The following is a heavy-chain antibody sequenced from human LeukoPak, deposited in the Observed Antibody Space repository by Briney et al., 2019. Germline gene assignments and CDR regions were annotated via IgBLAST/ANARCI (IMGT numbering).Heavy chain of an antibody. D-gene: IGHD3-10*01. Sequence: SETLSLTCAVYGGSFSGFYWNWIRQPPGKGLEWIGEINYSGRTSYNPSLKSRFTISADTSKNQYSLRLSSVTAADTAIYYCARGSAKLRGAKYLNYWGQGTLVTVSS. J-gene: IGHJ4*02. V-gene: IGHV4-34*01. CDR3: ARGSAKLRGAKYLNY. CDR1: GGSFSGFY. CDR2: INYSGRT.